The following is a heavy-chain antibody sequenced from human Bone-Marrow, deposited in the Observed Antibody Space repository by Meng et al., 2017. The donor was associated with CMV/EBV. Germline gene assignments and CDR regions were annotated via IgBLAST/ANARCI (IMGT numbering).Heavy chain of an antibody. D-gene: IGHD4-11*01. Sequence: GSLRLSCAASGFTFSSYSMNWVRQAPGKGLVWGSRINSGGSSTSYSDSVKGRFTISRDNAKNTLYLQMNSLRAEDTAVYYCYSPESDYWGQGTLVTVSS. CDR1: GFTFSSYS. V-gene: IGHV3-74*01. CDR2: INSGGSST. J-gene: IGHJ4*02. CDR3: YSPESDY.